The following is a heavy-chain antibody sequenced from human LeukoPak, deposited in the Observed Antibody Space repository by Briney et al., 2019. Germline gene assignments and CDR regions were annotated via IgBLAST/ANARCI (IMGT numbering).Heavy chain of an antibody. V-gene: IGHV3-23*01. D-gene: IGHD2-2*01. CDR2: ISGSGGST. Sequence: GGSLRLSCAASGFTFSSYAMSWVRQAPGKGLEWVSAISGSGGSTYYADSVKSRFTISRDNSKNTLYLQMNSPRAEDTAVYYCAKDTPPSSSVDIVVVPAASIPKNWFDPWGQGTLVTVSS. CDR1: GFTFSSYA. CDR3: AKDTPPSSSVDIVVVPAASIPKNWFDP. J-gene: IGHJ5*02.